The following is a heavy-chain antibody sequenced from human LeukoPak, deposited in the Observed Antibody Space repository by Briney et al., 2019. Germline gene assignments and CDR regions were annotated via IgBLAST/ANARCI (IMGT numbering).Heavy chain of an antibody. CDR2: MNPNSGNT. V-gene: IGHV1-8*01. CDR1: GYTFTSYD. D-gene: IGHD4-23*01. J-gene: IGHJ5*02. CDR3: ASDGGNSDNWFDP. Sequence: ASVKVSCKASGYTFTSYDINWVRQATGQGLEWMGWMNPNSGNTGYAQKFQGRVTITADESTSTAYMELSSLRSEDTAVYYCASDGGNSDNWFDPWGQGTLVTVSS.